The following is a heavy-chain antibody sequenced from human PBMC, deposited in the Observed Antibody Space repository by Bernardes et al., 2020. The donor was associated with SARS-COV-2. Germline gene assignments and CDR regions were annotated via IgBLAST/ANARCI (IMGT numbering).Heavy chain of an antibody. J-gene: IGHJ5*02. V-gene: IGHV4-59*01. CDR2: IYYSGST. Sequence: SETLSLTCTVSGGSISSYYWSWIRQPPGKGLEWIGYIYYSGSTNYNPSLKSRVTISVDTSTNQFSLKLSSVTAADTAVYYCSRVGLVDNWCDPWGQGTLVTVSS. CDR3: SRVGLVDNWCDP. CDR1: GGSISSYY. D-gene: IGHD2-2*01.